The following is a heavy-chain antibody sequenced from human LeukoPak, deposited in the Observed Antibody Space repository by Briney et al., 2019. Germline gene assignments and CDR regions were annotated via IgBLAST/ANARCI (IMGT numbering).Heavy chain of an antibody. CDR1: GFTFSSYG. Sequence: TGGSLRLSCAASGFTFSSYGMHWARQAPGKGLEWVAAISYDDNNKYYADSVKGRFTISRDNSKNTLYLQMNSLRAEDTAVYYCAKDYASRGIAVAPGIWGQGTMVTVSS. J-gene: IGHJ3*02. CDR3: AKDYASRGIAVAPGI. CDR2: ISYDDNNK. D-gene: IGHD6-19*01. V-gene: IGHV3-33*06.